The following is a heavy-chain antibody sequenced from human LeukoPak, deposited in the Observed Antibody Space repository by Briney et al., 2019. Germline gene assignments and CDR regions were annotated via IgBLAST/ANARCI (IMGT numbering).Heavy chain of an antibody. CDR3: TRAYWIGFHSDS. Sequence: SETLSLTCAVYGGSFSGYYWSWIRQPPGKGLEWIGEINHSGSTNYNPSLKSRVTISVDTSKNQFSLKLSSVTAADTAVYYCTRAYWIGFHSDSWGQGILVSVSS. CDR2: INHSGST. D-gene: IGHD3-3*01. CDR1: GGSFSGYY. V-gene: IGHV4-34*01. J-gene: IGHJ4*02.